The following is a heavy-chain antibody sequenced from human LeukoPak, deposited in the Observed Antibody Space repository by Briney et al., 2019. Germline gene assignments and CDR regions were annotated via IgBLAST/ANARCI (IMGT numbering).Heavy chain of an antibody. Sequence: SETLSLTCTVSGGSISNYYWSWIRQPPGKGLEWIASVHHSGSTYYNPSLKSRLTISVDTSKNQFSLKMSSVTAADTAVYFCARQLYVSGSYYAPMDVWGKGTTVTISS. D-gene: IGHD3-10*01. CDR2: VHHSGST. V-gene: IGHV4-59*08. CDR1: GGSISNYY. CDR3: ARQLYVSGSYYAPMDV. J-gene: IGHJ6*03.